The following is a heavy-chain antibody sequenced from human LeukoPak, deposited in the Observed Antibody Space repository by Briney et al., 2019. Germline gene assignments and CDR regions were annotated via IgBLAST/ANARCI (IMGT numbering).Heavy chain of an antibody. CDR1: VGTFSIYA. V-gene: IGHV1-69*01. CDR2: IIPIFGTA. CDR3: AAYCSGGSCHGVLDY. D-gene: IGHD2-15*01. J-gene: IGHJ4*02. Sequence: SVKVSCTASVGTFSIYAISWVRQAPGQGLEWMGGIIPIFGTANYAQKFQGRVTITADESTSTAYMELSSLRSEDTAVYYCAAYCSGGSCHGVLDYWGQGTLVTVSS.